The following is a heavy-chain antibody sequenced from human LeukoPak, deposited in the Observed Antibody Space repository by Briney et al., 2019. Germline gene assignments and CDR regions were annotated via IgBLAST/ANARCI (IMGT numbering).Heavy chain of an antibody. CDR2: IYCSDGST. CDR3: ARDWELTY. CDR1: GYTFTTYY. J-gene: IGHJ4*02. D-gene: IGHD1-7*01. V-gene: IGHV1-46*01. Sequence: ASVKVSCKTSGYTFTTYYIHWARQAPGQGLEWMGSIYCSDGSTIYGQKFQGRVTITRDTSTSTVYMDLSGLRSEDTAVYYCARDWELTYWGQGTLVTVSS.